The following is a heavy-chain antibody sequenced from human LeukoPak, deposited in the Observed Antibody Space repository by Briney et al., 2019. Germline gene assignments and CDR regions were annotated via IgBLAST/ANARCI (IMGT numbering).Heavy chain of an antibody. D-gene: IGHD3-10*01. CDR3: ARLGLDNDAFDI. J-gene: IGHJ3*02. Sequence: GGSLRLSCAASGFTFSSSWMSWVRQAPGKGLEWVANIKKDGSETYYVDSVKGRFTISRDNAKNSLYLQMNSLRAEDTAIYYCARLGLDNDAFDIWGQGTMVTVSS. CDR2: IKKDGSET. CDR1: GFTFSSSW. V-gene: IGHV3-7*03.